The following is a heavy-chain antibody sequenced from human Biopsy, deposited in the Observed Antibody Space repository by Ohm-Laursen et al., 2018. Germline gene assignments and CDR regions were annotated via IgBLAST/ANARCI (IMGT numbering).Heavy chain of an antibody. CDR2: ISPSGGGT. J-gene: IGHJ6*02. CDR1: EFSFSRYD. V-gene: IGHV1-46*01. Sequence: SVKVSYKGSEFSFSRYDMHWVRQAPGRGLEWMGIISPSGGGTMDTQKFQDRLTMTRDTSTSTVHMELKSLKSEDTAVYYCAIFEGYSDDNLDYEHYGMDVWGQGTTVTVSS. CDR3: AIFEGYSDDNLDYEHYGMDV. D-gene: IGHD1-26*01.